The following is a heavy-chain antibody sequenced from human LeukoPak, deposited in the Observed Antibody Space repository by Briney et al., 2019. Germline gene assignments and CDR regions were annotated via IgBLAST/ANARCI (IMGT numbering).Heavy chain of an antibody. V-gene: IGHV1-69*04. CDR1: GGTFSSYA. Sequence: SVKVSCKASGGTFSSYAISWVRQAPGQGLEWMGRIIPILGIANYAQKFQGRVTITADKSTSTAYMELSSLRSEDTAVYYCARWTGDHGDYLSEYFQHWGQGTLVTVSS. CDR3: ARWTGDHGDYLSEYFQH. CDR2: IIPILGIA. D-gene: IGHD4-17*01. J-gene: IGHJ1*01.